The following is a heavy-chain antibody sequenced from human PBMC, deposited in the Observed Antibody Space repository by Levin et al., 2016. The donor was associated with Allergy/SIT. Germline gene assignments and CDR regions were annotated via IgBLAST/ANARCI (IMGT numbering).Heavy chain of an antibody. Sequence: ASVKVSCKASGYTFTSYYMHWVRQAPGQGLEWMGIINPSGGSTSYAQKFQGRVTMTRDTSTSTVYMELSSLRSEDTAVYYCARGLYDFWSGFHYYYGMDVWGQGTTVTVSS. CDR2: INPSGGST. CDR1: GYTFTSYY. V-gene: IGHV1-46*01. J-gene: IGHJ6*02. CDR3: ARGLYDFWSGFHYYYGMDV. D-gene: IGHD3-3*01.